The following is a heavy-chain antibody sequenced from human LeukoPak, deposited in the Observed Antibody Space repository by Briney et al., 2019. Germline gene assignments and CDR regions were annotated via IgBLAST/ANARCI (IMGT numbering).Heavy chain of an antibody. Sequence: ASVKVSCKASGYTFTSYDINWVRQATGQGLEWMGWMNPNSGNTGYAQKFQGRVTMTTDTSTSTAYMELRSLRSDDTAVYYCARDNPMIVVVSPQKAFDIWGQGTMVTVSS. V-gene: IGHV1-8*02. D-gene: IGHD3-22*01. J-gene: IGHJ3*02. CDR3: ARDNPMIVVVSPQKAFDI. CDR1: GYTFTSYD. CDR2: MNPNSGNT.